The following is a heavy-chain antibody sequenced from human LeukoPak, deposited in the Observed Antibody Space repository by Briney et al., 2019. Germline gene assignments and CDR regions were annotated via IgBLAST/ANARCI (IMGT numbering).Heavy chain of an antibody. Sequence: PSGTLSLTCAVSGGSISSSNWWSWVRQPPGKGLEWIGEIYHSGSTNYNPSLKSRVTISVDKSKNQFSLKLSSVTAADTAVYYCATIAASDAEYFQHWGQGTLVTVSS. CDR2: IYHSGST. CDR3: ATIAASDAEYFQH. V-gene: IGHV4-4*02. D-gene: IGHD6-6*01. CDR1: GGSISSSNW. J-gene: IGHJ1*01.